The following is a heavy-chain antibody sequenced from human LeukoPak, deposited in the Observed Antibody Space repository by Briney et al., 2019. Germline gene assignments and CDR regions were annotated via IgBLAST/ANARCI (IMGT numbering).Heavy chain of an antibody. CDR1: GFTFSNYA. CDR2: ISGSGDST. CDR3: ARAMT. Sequence: GGSLRLSCAASGFTFSNYAMRWVRQAPGKGLEWVSGISGSGDSTYYADSVKGRFTISRDNTKNSLYLQMSSLRAEDTAVYYCARAMTWGQGTLVSVSS. J-gene: IGHJ5*02. V-gene: IGHV3-23*01.